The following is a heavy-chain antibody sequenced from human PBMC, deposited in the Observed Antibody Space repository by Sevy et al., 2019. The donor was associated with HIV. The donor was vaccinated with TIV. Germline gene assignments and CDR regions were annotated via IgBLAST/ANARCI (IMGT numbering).Heavy chain of an antibody. Sequence: GGSLRLSCTASGFTVSNNYMSWVRQAPGKGLEWVSVIYSGGSTYYADSVKGRFTISRDNSKNTLYLQMNSLRAEDTAVYYCARDGYCSGGSCYSGYYYYGMDVWGQGTTDTVSS. CDR3: ARDGYCSGGSCYSGYYYYGMDV. CDR1: GFTVSNNY. D-gene: IGHD2-15*01. CDR2: IYSGGST. J-gene: IGHJ6*02. V-gene: IGHV3-53*01.